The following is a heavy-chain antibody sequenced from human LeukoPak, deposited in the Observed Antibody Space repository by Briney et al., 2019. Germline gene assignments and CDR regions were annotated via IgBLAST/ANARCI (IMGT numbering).Heavy chain of an antibody. D-gene: IGHD1-7*01. CDR3: TRGGGNYQGVDNWFDP. CDR1: GFTFSTFG. CDR2: ISGSGGST. J-gene: IGHJ5*02. Sequence: GGSLRLSCAASGFTFSTFGMTWVRQTPGNGLEWVSSISGSGGSTYYADSVKGRFTISRDNANKSLYLQMNSLRADDTAVYFCTRGGGNYQGVDNWFDPWGQGTLVTVSS. V-gene: IGHV3-23*01.